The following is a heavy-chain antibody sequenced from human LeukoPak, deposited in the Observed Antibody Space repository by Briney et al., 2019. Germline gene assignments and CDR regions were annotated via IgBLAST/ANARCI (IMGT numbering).Heavy chain of an antibody. Sequence: PGGSLRLSCAASGFTFSSYAMSWVRQAPGKGLEWVSGISGSGGSTYYADSVKGRFTISRDSSKNTLSLQMNSLRAEDTAIYYCAKERTGANQFDYWGQGTLVTVSS. CDR2: ISGSGGST. D-gene: IGHD3/OR15-3a*01. CDR1: GFTFSSYA. CDR3: AKERTGANQFDY. V-gene: IGHV3-23*01. J-gene: IGHJ4*02.